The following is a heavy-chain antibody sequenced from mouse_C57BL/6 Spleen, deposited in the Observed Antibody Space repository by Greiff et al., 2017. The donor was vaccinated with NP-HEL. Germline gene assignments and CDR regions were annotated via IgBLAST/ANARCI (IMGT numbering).Heavy chain of an antibody. CDR2: ISYDGSN. V-gene: IGHV3-6*01. Sequence: EVKLEESGPGLVKPSQSLSLTCSVTGYSITSGYYWNWIRQFPGNKLEWMGYISYDGSNNYNPSLKNRISITRDTSKNQFFLKLNSVTTEDTATYYCARGDDGYLDYWGQGTTLTVSS. CDR3: ARGDDGYLDY. CDR1: GYSITSGYY. J-gene: IGHJ2*01. D-gene: IGHD2-3*01.